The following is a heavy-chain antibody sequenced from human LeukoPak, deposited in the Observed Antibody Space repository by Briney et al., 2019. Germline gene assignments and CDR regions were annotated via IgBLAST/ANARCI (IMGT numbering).Heavy chain of an antibody. CDR3: ARDFHGDYVGSGFDI. V-gene: IGHV3-66*01. J-gene: IGHJ3*02. D-gene: IGHD4-17*01. CDR1: GFTVSSNY. Sequence: GGSLRLSCAASGFTVSSNYMIWVRQAPGKGLEWGAVIYSAGSTYYADSVKVRFPISRDNSKNTLHLQMNRLRVEHTAVYYCARDFHGDYVGSGFDIWGQGTMVTVSS. CDR2: IYSAGST.